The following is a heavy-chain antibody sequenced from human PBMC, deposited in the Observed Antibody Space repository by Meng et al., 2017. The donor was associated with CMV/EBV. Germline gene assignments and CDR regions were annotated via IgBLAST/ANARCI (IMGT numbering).Heavy chain of an antibody. V-gene: IGHV3-11*04. Sequence: LSLTCAASGFTFSDYYMSWIRQAPGKGLEWVSYISSSGSTIYYADSVKGRFTISRDNAKNSLYLQMNSLRAEDTAVYYCARAGGMYVGGSGIDYFDYWGQGTLVTVSS. CDR1: GFTFSDYY. CDR2: ISSSGSTI. J-gene: IGHJ4*02. CDR3: ARAGGMYVGGSGIDYFDY. D-gene: IGHD3-10*01.